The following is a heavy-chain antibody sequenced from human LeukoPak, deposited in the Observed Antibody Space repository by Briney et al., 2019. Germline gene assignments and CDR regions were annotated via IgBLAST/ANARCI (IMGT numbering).Heavy chain of an antibody. J-gene: IGHJ4*02. V-gene: IGHV3-23*01. CDR2: ISGGGGST. CDR3: AKLSRYYYGSGSTFDY. CDR1: GFTFSSYA. Sequence: GGSLRLSCAASGFTFSSYAMSWVRQAPGKGLEWVSGISGGGGSTYYAGSVKGRFTISRDNSKNTLYLQMNSLSAEDTAVYYCAKLSRYYYGSGSTFDYWGQGTLVTVSS. D-gene: IGHD3-10*01.